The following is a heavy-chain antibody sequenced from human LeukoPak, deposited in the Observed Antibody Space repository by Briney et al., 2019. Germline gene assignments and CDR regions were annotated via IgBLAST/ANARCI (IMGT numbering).Heavy chain of an antibody. Sequence: GGSLRLSCAASGFTASSNYMSWVRQAPGKGLEWVSVICSAGSTYYADSVKGRFTISRDNSKNMLYLQMNSLRAEDTAVYYCAKGDFGVWYFDYWGQGTLVTVSS. CDR1: GFTASSNY. V-gene: IGHV3-66*01. J-gene: IGHJ4*02. CDR2: ICSAGST. CDR3: AKGDFGVWYFDY. D-gene: IGHD3-3*01.